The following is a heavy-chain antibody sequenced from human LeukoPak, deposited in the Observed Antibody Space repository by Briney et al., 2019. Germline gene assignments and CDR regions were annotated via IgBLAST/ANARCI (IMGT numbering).Heavy chain of an antibody. CDR3: AWVDEGPMDV. J-gene: IGHJ6*02. Sequence: ASVTVSFKASGYTFTYYGISWVRQAPGQGREWMGWTSPYNDDTNYAQMLQGRVTVTTDTATATAYLELKSLSLGDKAGVCCAWVDEGPMDVWGQGTTVTVSS. CDR2: TSPYNDDT. V-gene: IGHV1-18*01. CDR1: GYTFTYYG.